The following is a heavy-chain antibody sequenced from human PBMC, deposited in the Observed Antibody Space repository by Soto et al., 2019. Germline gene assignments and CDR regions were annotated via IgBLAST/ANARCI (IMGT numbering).Heavy chain of an antibody. CDR1: GGSVSRDSNF. J-gene: IGHJ4*02. D-gene: IGHD4-4*01. CDR3: ARGYSHYAH. Sequence: NPSETLSLTCTVSGGSVSRDSNFWSWIRQPPGKGLEWIGYSYYSGPTRYNPSLESRVTISIDSSKNQVSLNLTSVTAADTAVYYCARGYSHYAHWGRGTLVTVSS. V-gene: IGHV4-61*01. CDR2: SYYSGPT.